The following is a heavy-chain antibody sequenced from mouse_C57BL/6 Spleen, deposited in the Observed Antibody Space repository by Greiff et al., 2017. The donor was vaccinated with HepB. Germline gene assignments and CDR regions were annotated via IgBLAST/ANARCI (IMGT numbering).Heavy chain of an antibody. CDR2: ISDGGSYT. J-gene: IGHJ2*01. V-gene: IGHV5-4*01. CDR3: ASLIYDGYYDY. CDR1: GFTFSSYA. Sequence: EVQRVESGGGLVKPGGSLKLSCAASGFTFSSYAMSWVRQTPEKRLEWVATISDGGSYTYYPDNVKGRFTISRDNAKNNLYLQMSHLKSEDTAMYYCASLIYDGYYDYWGQGTTLTVSS. D-gene: IGHD2-3*01.